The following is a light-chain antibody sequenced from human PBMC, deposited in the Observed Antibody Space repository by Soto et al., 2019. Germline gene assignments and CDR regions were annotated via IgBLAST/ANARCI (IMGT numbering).Light chain of an antibody. J-gene: IGKJ5*01. CDR3: QQYHSLTT. V-gene: IGKV1-33*01. Sequence: SQMTQSPSSLSASVGGRFTITCQASQDISTYLNWYQQKPGKAPKLLISEASRLETGVPSRLSGRGSGTDFTFPISSLQPEYIATYYCQQYHSLTTFGRGTRLEIK. CDR1: QDISTY. CDR2: EAS.